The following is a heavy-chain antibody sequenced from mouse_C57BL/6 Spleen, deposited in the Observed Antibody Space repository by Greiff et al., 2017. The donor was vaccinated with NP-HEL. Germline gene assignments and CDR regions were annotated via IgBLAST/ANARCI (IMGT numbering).Heavy chain of an antibody. D-gene: IGHD3-2*02. CDR2: INPNNGGT. Sequence: VQLQQSGPELVQPGASVKIPCKASGYTFTDYNMDWVKQSHGKSLEWIGDINPNNGGTIYNQKFKGKATLTVDKSSSTAYMELRSLTSEDTAVYYCARRESSGYELNYAMDYWGQGTSVTVSS. CDR1: GYTFTDYN. CDR3: ARRESSGYELNYAMDY. V-gene: IGHV1-18*01. J-gene: IGHJ4*01.